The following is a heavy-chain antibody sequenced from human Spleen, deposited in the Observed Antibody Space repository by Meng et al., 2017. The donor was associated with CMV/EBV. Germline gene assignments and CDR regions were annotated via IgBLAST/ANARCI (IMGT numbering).Heavy chain of an antibody. D-gene: IGHD2-2*01. V-gene: IGHV3-9*01. CDR3: AKDLESSSSMDYYYYSGMDV. Sequence: GGSLRLSCAASGFSFTDYPMHWVRQAPGKGLEWVSSINWKGNSVDYADSVKGRFSISRDNARNSLYLEMNSLRTEDTALYYCAKDLESSSSMDYYYYSGMDVWGQGTTVTVSS. CDR1: GFSFTDYP. J-gene: IGHJ6*02. CDR2: INWKGNSV.